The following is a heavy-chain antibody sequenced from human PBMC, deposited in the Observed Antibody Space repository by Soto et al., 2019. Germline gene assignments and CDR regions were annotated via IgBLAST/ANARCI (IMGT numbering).Heavy chain of an antibody. J-gene: IGHJ6*02. Sequence: QVQLVQSGAEVKNPGASVKVSCKASGYRFTSYGIGWVRQAPGQGLEWMGWINDYNGNTNYAQNLQGRVTLTTDTSTSTAYMELRSLRSNDTAVYYCAMVDVYVTPSPQDVWGQVTTVTVSS. D-gene: IGHD3-16*01. CDR1: GYRFTSYG. CDR2: INDYNGNT. CDR3: AMVDVYVTPSPQDV. V-gene: IGHV1-18*01.